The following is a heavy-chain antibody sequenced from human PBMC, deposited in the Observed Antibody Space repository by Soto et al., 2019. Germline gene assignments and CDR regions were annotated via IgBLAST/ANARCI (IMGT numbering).Heavy chain of an antibody. CDR2: INHSGST. CDR1: GGSFSGYY. Sequence: SETLSLTCAVYGGSFSGYYWSWIRQPPGKGLEWIGEINHSGSTNYNPSLKSRVTISVDTSKNQFSLKLSSVTAADTAVYYCARGRRTGDGSGSYYKPYYYYYMDVWGKGTTVTVSS. V-gene: IGHV4-34*01. J-gene: IGHJ6*03. CDR3: ARGRRTGDGSGSYYKPYYYYYMDV. D-gene: IGHD3-10*01.